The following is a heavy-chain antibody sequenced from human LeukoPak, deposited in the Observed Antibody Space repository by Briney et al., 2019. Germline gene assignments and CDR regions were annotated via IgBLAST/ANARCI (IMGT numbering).Heavy chain of an antibody. V-gene: IGHV3-30*04. CDR2: ISYDGSDK. D-gene: IGHD6-13*01. CDR1: GFTFSSYA. CDR3: ARGSYSSSWKTFDY. J-gene: IGHJ4*02. Sequence: GGSLRLSCAASGFTFSSYAMHWVRQAPGKGLEWVALISYDGSDKYYADSVKGRFTISRDNPKNTLYVQMNSLRAEDTAVYYCARGSYSSSWKTFDYWGQGTLVTVSS.